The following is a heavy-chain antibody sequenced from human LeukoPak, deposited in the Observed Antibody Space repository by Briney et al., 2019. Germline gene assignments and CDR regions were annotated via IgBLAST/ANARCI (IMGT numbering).Heavy chain of an antibody. CDR2: IYYSGST. J-gene: IGHJ4*02. CDR3: ARALVVRGVNIDY. Sequence: SETLSLTCTVSGGSISSSSYYWGWIRQPPGKGLEWIGSIYYSGSTYYNPSLKSRVTISVDTSKNQFSLKLSSVTAADTAVYYCARALVVRGVNIDYWGQGTLVTVSS. CDR1: GGSISSSSYY. D-gene: IGHD3-10*01. V-gene: IGHV4-39*01.